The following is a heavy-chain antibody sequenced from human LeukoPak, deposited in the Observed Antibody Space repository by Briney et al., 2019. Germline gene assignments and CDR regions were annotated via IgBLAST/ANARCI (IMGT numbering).Heavy chain of an antibody. D-gene: IGHD6-19*01. Sequence: MSGGSLRLSCAASAFTFNTYWMHWVRQVPGKGLEWVSYISSSGSTIYYADSVKGRFTISRDNAKNSLYLQMNSLRAEDTAVYYCARDPRGSGWYEWGQGTLVTVSS. J-gene: IGHJ4*02. CDR1: AFTFNTYW. CDR3: ARDPRGSGWYE. CDR2: ISSSGSTI. V-gene: IGHV3-11*01.